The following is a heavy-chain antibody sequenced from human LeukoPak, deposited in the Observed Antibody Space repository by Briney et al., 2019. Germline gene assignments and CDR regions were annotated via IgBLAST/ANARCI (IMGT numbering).Heavy chain of an antibody. J-gene: IGHJ4*02. D-gene: IGHD5-24*01. V-gene: IGHV3-11*04. CDR2: ISSSGSTI. CDR3: ARDGGWLQSNFDY. CDR1: GFTFSDYY. Sequence: GGSLRLSCAASGFTFSDYYMSWIRQTPRKGLEWVSYISSSGSTIYYADSVKGRFTISRDNSKNTLYLQMNSLRAEDTAVYYCARDGGWLQSNFDYWGQGTLVTVSS.